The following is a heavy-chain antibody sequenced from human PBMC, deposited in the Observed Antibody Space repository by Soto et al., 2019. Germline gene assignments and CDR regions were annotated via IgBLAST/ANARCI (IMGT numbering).Heavy chain of an antibody. CDR2: VSAYNRNT. CDR3: ARERRWEPLLY. D-gene: IGHD1-26*01. Sequence: QVQLVQSGPEVKKPGASVKVSCKGSGYTFSNYGVTWVRQAPGQGLERLGWVSAYNRNTDYAQKFEDRATMTIDTSTNTAYSELRGLTPDDTAVYYCARERRWEPLLYWGQGTLIVVSP. V-gene: IGHV1-18*01. CDR1: GYTFSNYG. J-gene: IGHJ1*01.